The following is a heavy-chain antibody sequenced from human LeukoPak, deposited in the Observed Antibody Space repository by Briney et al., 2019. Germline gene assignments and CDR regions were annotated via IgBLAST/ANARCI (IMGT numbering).Heavy chain of an antibody. CDR2: ISGGGGTT. V-gene: IGHV3-23*01. D-gene: IGHD3-22*01. CDR3: ARAMMAVANLWGVFDY. CDR1: GFTFSNYA. J-gene: IGHJ4*02. Sequence: PGGSLRLSCAASGFTFSNYAMSWVRQAPGKGLEWVSGISGGGGTTYYADSVKGRFTISRDNSKNTLYLQMNSLRAEDTAVYYCARAMMAVANLWGVFDYWGQGTLVTVSS.